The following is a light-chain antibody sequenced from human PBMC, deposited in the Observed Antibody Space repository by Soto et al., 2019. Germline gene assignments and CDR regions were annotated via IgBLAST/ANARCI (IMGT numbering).Light chain of an antibody. CDR3: QQYKNYSCS. Sequence: IPMTQSPSTVSASVGDSVTISCRASQPVNTFLAWYQQKPGGAPKVVIFDASNLGSGVPSRFSGSGFGTEFTLSITSLQPDDFATYYCQQYKNYSCSFGQGTKLEIK. J-gene: IGKJ2*04. CDR1: QPVNTF. V-gene: IGKV1-5*01. CDR2: DAS.